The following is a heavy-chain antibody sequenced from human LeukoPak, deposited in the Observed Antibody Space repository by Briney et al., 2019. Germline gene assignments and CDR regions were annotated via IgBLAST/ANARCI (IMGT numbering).Heavy chain of an antibody. D-gene: IGHD3-10*02. J-gene: IGHJ4*02. CDR3: ARSAGSTMFIDY. CDR2: IYYSGNT. Sequence: SETLSLTCTVSGGSISPYYWSWIRQPPGKGLEWLGYIYYSGNTDYNPSLKSRVAISVDTSKNQFSLKLSSVTPAAPAVYYCARSAGSTMFIDYWGQGTLVTVSS. CDR1: GGSISPYY. V-gene: IGHV4-59*01.